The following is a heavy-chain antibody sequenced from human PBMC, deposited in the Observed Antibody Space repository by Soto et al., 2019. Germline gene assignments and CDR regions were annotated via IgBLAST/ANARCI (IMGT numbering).Heavy chain of an antibody. Sequence: QEHLQQWGAGLLKPSETLSLTCADYGASFSGYFWSWVRQTPGKGLEWIGEINHSGNTNYNPSLKSRVTISVDTSKNQFSLKVTSVTAADTAVYYCARSQYDILTNLHLNVWGQGTTVTVSS. D-gene: IGHD3-9*01. CDR3: ARSQYDILTNLHLNV. V-gene: IGHV4-34*01. J-gene: IGHJ6*02. CDR2: INHSGNT. CDR1: GASFSGYF.